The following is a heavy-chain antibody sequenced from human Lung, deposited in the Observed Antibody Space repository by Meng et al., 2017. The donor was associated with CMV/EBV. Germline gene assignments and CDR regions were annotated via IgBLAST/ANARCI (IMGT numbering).Heavy chain of an antibody. Sequence: RISCAASGFTFSSYAMHWVRQAPGKGLEWAAVISYDGSNKYYADSVKGRFTISRDNSKNTLYLQMNSLRAEDTAVYYCARDHNLGFDYWGQGTLVTVSS. V-gene: IGHV3-30-3*01. CDR1: GFTFSSYA. CDR2: ISYDGSNK. J-gene: IGHJ4*02. CDR3: ARDHNLGFDY. D-gene: IGHD1-1*01.